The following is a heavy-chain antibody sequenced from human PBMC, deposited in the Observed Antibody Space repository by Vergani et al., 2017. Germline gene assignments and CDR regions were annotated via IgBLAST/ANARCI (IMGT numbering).Heavy chain of an antibody. CDR2: INPKTGDT. V-gene: IGHV1-2*02. J-gene: IGHJ4*02. CDR1: EYSFIGYY. Sequence: QVQLVQSGAEVKKPGASVKVSCKTSEYSFIGYYIHWVRQAPGQGLEWMGRINPKTGDTIYAQNFQDRVSMTRETSITTAYMELRRLRSDDTAVYYCARDGSSYDPRFDYWGQGTLVTVSS. CDR3: ARDGSSYDPRFDY. D-gene: IGHD1-26*01.